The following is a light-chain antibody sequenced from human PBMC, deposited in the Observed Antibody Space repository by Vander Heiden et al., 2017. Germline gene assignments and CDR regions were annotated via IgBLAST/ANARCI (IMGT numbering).Light chain of an antibody. Sequence: IVFTQSPDSLAVSLAERATITFNSSQRVLYSSNNKNYLAWYQQKPGQPPKLLIYWASTRESGVPDRFSGSGSGTDFTLTISSLQAEDVAVYYCQQYYSTPLTFGGGTKVEIK. CDR1: QRVLYSSNNKNY. J-gene: IGKJ4*01. CDR2: WAS. CDR3: QQYYSTPLT. V-gene: IGKV4-1*01.